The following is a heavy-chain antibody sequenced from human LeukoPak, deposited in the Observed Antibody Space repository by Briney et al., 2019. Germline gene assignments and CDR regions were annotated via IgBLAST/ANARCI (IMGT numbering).Heavy chain of an antibody. J-gene: IGHJ4*02. CDR1: GFTFSSYA. CDR2: ISGSGGST. CDR3: AKDLDDYGDYCPIDY. Sequence: PGGSLRLSCAASGFTFSSYAMSWVHQAPGKGLEWVSAISGSGGSTYYADSVKGRFTISRDNSKNTLYLQMNSLRAEDTAVYYCAKDLDDYGDYCPIDYWGQGTLVTVSS. V-gene: IGHV3-23*01. D-gene: IGHD4-17*01.